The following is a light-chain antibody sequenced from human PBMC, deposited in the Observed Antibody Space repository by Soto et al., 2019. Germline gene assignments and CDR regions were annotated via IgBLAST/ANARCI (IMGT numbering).Light chain of an antibody. CDR2: EVI. CDR3: TSYSVSNTYV. V-gene: IGLV2-8*01. J-gene: IGLJ1*01. CDR1: SSDVGDYNY. Sequence: QSVLTQPPSASGSPGQSVTISCTGTSSDVGDYNYVSWYQQHPGKAPKLMIYEVIKRPSGVPDRFSGSKSGNTASLTVSWFQAEDEADYYCTSYSVSNTYVFGTGTKVTVL.